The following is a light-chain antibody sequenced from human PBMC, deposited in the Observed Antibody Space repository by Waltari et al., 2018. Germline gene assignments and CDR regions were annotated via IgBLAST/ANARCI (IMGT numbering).Light chain of an antibody. V-gene: IGKV1-NL1*01. Sequence: DIHMTQSPSSLSASVGDTVTITCRASQGISNSLAWYQQKPGEAPKLLLSAASRLESGVPSRFSGSGSGTDYTLTISRLQPEDLATYFCQLYYGDSLTFGGGTKVEIK. CDR3: QLYYGDSLT. CDR2: AAS. J-gene: IGKJ4*01. CDR1: QGISNS.